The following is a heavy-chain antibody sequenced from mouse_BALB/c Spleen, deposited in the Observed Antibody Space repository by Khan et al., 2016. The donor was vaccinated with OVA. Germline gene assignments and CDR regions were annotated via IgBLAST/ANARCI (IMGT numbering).Heavy chain of an antibody. V-gene: IGHV3-6*02. CDR1: FSSITSGYY. J-gene: IGHJ3*01. Sequence: EVQLQESGPGLVPPSPSLSLPFSFPFSSITSGYYWNWIRQFPGNKLEWMGYITSGGSFNYSPSLKNRISITRDTSNNQFFLKLNSVTPEDTATYYCARAGRWFDYWGQGTLVTVSA. CDR3: ARAGRWFDY. CDR2: ITSGGSF. D-gene: IGHD3-3*01.